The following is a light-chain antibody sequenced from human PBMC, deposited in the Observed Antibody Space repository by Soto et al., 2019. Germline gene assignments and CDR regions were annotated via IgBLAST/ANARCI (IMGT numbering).Light chain of an antibody. CDR2: AAS. Sequence: DIQLTQSPSFLSASIGDRVTITCRASQGISSYLAWYQQKPGKAPKLLIYAASNLQSGVPSRYSGSGSGTEFTLTISSLQPDDFANYYCQQLNSYPLTFGGGTKVEIK. CDR1: QGISSY. CDR3: QQLNSYPLT. V-gene: IGKV1-9*01. J-gene: IGKJ4*01.